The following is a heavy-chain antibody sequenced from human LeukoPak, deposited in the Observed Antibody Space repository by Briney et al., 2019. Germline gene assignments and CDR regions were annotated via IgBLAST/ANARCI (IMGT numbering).Heavy chain of an antibody. D-gene: IGHD2-21*02. V-gene: IGHV4-59*08. CDR3: ASSLASVVVTAVNDY. Sequence: SETLSLTCTVSGGSISSYYWSWIRQPPGKGLEWIGYIYYSGSTNYNPSLKSRVTISVDTSRNQFSLKLSSVTAADTAVYYCASSLASVVVTAVNDYWGQGTLVTVSS. CDR2: IYYSGST. CDR1: GGSISSYY. J-gene: IGHJ4*02.